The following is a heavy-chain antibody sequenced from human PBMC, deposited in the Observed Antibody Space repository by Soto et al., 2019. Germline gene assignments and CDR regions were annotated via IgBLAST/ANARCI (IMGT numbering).Heavy chain of an antibody. CDR2: ISGSGGST. CDR1: GFTFSSYA. Sequence: EVQLLESGGGLVQPGGSLRLSCAASGFTFSSYAMSWVRQAPGKGLEWVSAISGSGGSTYYADSVKGRFTISRYNSKNTLYLQMNSLRAEDTAVYYCAKTYLRTYYYDSSGYAFDIWGQGTMVTVSS. V-gene: IGHV3-23*01. CDR3: AKTYLRTYYYDSSGYAFDI. J-gene: IGHJ3*02. D-gene: IGHD3-22*01.